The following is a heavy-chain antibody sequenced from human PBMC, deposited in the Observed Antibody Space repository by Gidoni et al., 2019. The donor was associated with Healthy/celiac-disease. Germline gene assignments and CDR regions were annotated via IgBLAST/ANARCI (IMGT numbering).Heavy chain of an antibody. V-gene: IGHV3-33*01. CDR3: ARDLPYYYDSSGLNDAFDI. Sequence: QVHRVASGGAVASPGRSLRRSWPAPGFPFSSFAITWVRQAPGKGLEWVAVIGYDGSNKYYADSVKGRFTISRDNSKNTLYLQMNSLRAEDTAVYYCARDLPYYYDSSGLNDAFDIWGQGTMVTVSS. CDR1: GFPFSSFA. D-gene: IGHD3-22*01. J-gene: IGHJ3*02. CDR2: IGYDGSNK.